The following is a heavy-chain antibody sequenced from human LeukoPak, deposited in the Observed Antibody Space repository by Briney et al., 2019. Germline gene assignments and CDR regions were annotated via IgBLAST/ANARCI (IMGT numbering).Heavy chain of an antibody. Sequence: SETLSLTCTVSGGSISSYYWSWIRTPPGKGLEWIGYIYYSGSTNYNPSLKSRVTISVDTSKNQFSLKLSSVTAADTAVYYCATQHYDILTGYPRWFDPWGQGTLVTVSS. CDR2: IYYSGST. CDR1: GGSISSYY. D-gene: IGHD3-9*01. J-gene: IGHJ5*02. V-gene: IGHV4-59*08. CDR3: ATQHYDILTGYPRWFDP.